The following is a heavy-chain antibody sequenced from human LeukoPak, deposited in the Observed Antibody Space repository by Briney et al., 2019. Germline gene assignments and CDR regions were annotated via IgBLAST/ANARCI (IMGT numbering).Heavy chain of an antibody. CDR2: IKSKTDGGTT. CDR3: TTDDLTAYSYGYPWFDN. J-gene: IGHJ4*02. Sequence: GGSLRLSCAASGFTFSNAWMSWVRQAPGKGLEWVGRIKSKTDGGTTDYAAPVKGRFTISRDDSKNTLYLQMNSLKTEDTAVYYCTTDDLTAYSYGYPWFDNWGQGTLVTVSS. D-gene: IGHD5-18*01. CDR1: GFTFSNAW. V-gene: IGHV3-15*01.